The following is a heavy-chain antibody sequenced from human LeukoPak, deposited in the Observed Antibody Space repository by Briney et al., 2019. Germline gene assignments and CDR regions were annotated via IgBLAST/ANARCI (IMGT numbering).Heavy chain of an antibody. CDR3: AKAGDGYNPHFDY. D-gene: IGHD5-24*01. V-gene: IGHV3-30*18. CDR2: ISYDGSNK. CDR1: GFTFSSYG. Sequence: GGSLRLSCAASGFTFSSYGIHWVRQAPGKGLEWVAVISYDGSNKYYADSVKGRFTISRDNSKNTLYLQMNSLRAEDTAVYYCAKAGDGYNPHFDYWGQGTLVTVSS. J-gene: IGHJ4*02.